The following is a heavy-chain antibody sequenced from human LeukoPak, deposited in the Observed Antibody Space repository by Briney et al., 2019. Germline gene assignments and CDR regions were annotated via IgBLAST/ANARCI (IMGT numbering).Heavy chain of an antibody. J-gene: IGHJ4*02. CDR2: ISYSGDT. CDR1: GGSISSYY. V-gene: IGHV4-59*08. D-gene: IGHD1-26*01. CDR3: ARLGGSHSPHGY. Sequence: SETLSLTCTVSGGSISSYYWSWVRQTPGKGLEWIGYISYSGDTNYNPSLKSRVTISLDTSKYQFSLNLTSVTAADTAVYYCARLGGSHSPHGYWGQGTLVTVSS.